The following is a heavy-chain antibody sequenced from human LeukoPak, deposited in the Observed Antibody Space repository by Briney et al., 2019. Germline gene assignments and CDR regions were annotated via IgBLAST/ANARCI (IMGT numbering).Heavy chain of an antibody. V-gene: IGHV4-34*01. D-gene: IGHD2-8*01. CDR3: ARRFKYCTNGVCYRGGPFDY. CDR2: IYYSGST. Sequence: SETLSLTCAVYGGSFSGYYWSWIRQPPGKGLEWIGSIYYSGSTYYNPSLKSRVTISVDTSKNQFSLKLSSVTAADTAVYYCARRFKYCTNGVCYRGGPFDYWGQGTLVTVSS. J-gene: IGHJ4*02. CDR1: GGSFSGYY.